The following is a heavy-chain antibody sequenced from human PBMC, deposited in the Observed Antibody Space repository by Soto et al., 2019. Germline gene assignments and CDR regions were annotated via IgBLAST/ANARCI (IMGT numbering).Heavy chain of an antibody. J-gene: IGHJ6*02. V-gene: IGHV4-4*07. Sequence: SETLSLTCTVCVDSITTYYWSWIRQPAGKGLEWIGRIDASGNTNYSPSLNSRVIMSIDTSKKQFSLKLTSVTAADTAIYYCARYSNNWFQTEGMDVWGQGTTVTVSS. D-gene: IGHD6-13*01. CDR1: VDSITTYY. CDR2: IDASGNT. CDR3: ARYSNNWFQTEGMDV.